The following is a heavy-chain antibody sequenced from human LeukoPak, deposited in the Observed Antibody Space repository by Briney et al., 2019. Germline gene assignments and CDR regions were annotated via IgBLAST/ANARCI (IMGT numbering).Heavy chain of an antibody. D-gene: IGHD3-16*01. V-gene: IGHV3-21*01. Sequence: GGSLRLSCAASGFTFSSYSMNWVRQAPGKGLEWVSSISFSSSYIYYADSVKGRFTISRDNAKNSLYLQMNSLRAEDTAVYYCARDLIIWGASLLGAFDIWGQGTMVTVSS. J-gene: IGHJ3*02. CDR3: ARDLIIWGASLLGAFDI. CDR2: ISFSSSYI. CDR1: GFTFSSYS.